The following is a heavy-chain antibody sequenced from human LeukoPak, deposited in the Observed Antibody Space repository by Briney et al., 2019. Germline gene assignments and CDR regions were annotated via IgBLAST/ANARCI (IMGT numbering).Heavy chain of an antibody. CDR2: IRSDGSDT. J-gene: IGHJ4*02. V-gene: IGHV3-74*01. CDR3: ARDQRWRFNFDS. Sequence: GGSLRLSCAASGFTFSDTWMHWVRQAPGKGLVWVSRIRSDGSDTRYAESVKGRFTISRDNAKNTLYLQMNSLRAEDTAVYYCARDQRWRFNFDSWGQGILVTVSS. D-gene: IGHD4-23*01. CDR1: GFTFSDTW.